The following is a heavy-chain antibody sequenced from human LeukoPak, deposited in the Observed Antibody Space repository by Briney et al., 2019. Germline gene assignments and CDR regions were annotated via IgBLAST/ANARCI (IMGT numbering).Heavy chain of an antibody. D-gene: IGHD2-2*01. CDR2: ISYSGGST. J-gene: IGHJ6*02. Sequence: GGSLRLSCAASGFTFSNYAMSWVRQAPGKGLGWVSVISYSGGSTYYADSVKGRFTISRDNSKNTLYLQMNSLRAEDTAVYFCAKIRECSTTSCYRTYGMDVWGQGTTVTVSS. CDR3: AKIRECSTTSCYRTYGMDV. CDR1: GFTFSNYA. V-gene: IGHV3-23*01.